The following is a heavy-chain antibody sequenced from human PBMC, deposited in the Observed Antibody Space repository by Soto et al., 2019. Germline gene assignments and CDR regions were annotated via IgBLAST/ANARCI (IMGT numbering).Heavy chain of an antibody. V-gene: IGHV3-23*01. D-gene: IGHD2-8*01. CDR1: GFTFSSYA. Sequence: VHLLESGGGLVQPGGSLRLSCAASGFTFSSYAMSWVRQAPGKGLEWVSAISGSGGSTYYADSVKGRFTISRASSKNTMYLQMNILSSEDTAVYYCANDQVSQDDYLCQGPLVTVSS. CDR3: ANDQVSQDDY. J-gene: IGHJ4*02. CDR2: ISGSGGST.